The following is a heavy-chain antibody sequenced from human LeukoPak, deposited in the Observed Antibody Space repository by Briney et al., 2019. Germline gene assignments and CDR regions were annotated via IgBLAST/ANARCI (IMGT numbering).Heavy chain of an antibody. V-gene: IGHV3-30*04. CDR2: ISYDGSNK. J-gene: IGHJ4*02. D-gene: IGHD6-19*01. CDR1: GFTFSSYA. CDR3: ARDYLLAPGLAVAGYFDY. Sequence: PGRSLRLSCAASGFTFSSYAMHWVRQAPGKGLEWVAVISYDGSNKYYADSVKGRFTTSRDNSKNTLYLQMNSLRAEDTAVYYCARDYLLAPGLAVAGYFDYWGQGTLVTVSS.